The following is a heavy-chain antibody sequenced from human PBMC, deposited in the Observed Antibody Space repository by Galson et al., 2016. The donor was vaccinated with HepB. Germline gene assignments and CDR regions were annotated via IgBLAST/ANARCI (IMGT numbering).Heavy chain of an antibody. CDR3: ARAYCSSTSCYYFGMDV. CDR2: MQPNSGDT. V-gene: IGHV1-8*01. D-gene: IGHD2-2*01. J-gene: IGHJ6*02. Sequence: SVKVSCKASGYTFTSYDINWVRQATGQGLQWMGWMQPNSGDTGFAQKFQGRVTMTRNTTISTAYLELSSLRSEDSAVYYCARAYCSSTSCYYFGMDVWGQGATVTVSS. CDR1: GYTFTSYD.